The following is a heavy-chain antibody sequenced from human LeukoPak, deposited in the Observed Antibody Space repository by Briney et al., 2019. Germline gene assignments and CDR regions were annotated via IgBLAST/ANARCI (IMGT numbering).Heavy chain of an antibody. Sequence: GGSLRLPCAASGFTLSTYWMNWVRQAPGKGLEWVANIKQDGSEKYYVDSVKGRFTISRDNAKNSLYLQMNSLRAEDTAVYYCARVWYSGSYPVDYWGQGTLVTVSS. D-gene: IGHD1-26*01. CDR2: IKQDGSEK. J-gene: IGHJ4*02. CDR3: ARVWYSGSYPVDY. V-gene: IGHV3-7*01. CDR1: GFTLSTYW.